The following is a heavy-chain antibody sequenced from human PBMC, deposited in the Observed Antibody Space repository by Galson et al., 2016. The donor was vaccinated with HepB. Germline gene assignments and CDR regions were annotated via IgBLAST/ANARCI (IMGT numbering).Heavy chain of an antibody. D-gene: IGHD4-23*01. CDR2: ISYDGSNK. J-gene: IGHJ4*02. CDR1: GFTFSSYA. Sequence: SLRLSCAASGFTFSSYAMHWVRQAPGKGLDWVAVISYDGSNKYYADSVKGRFTISRDNSKNTLYLQMSSLRDDDTAVYFCAGKRHGNFPFDYWGQGTLVTVSS. CDR3: AGKRHGNFPFDY. V-gene: IGHV3-30*04.